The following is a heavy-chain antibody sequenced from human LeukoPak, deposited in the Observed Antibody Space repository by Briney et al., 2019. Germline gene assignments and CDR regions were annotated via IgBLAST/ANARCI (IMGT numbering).Heavy chain of an antibody. CDR1: GGSISSGGYY. V-gene: IGHV4-31*03. CDR3: ARDIVGYYYYYMDV. CDR2: IYYSGST. Sequence: SQTLSLTCTVSGGSISSGGYYWSWIRQHPGKGLEWIGYIYYSGSTSYNPSLKSRVTISVDTSKNQFSLKLSSVTAADTAVYYCARDIVGYYYYYMDVWGKGTTVTVSS. J-gene: IGHJ6*03. D-gene: IGHD1-26*01.